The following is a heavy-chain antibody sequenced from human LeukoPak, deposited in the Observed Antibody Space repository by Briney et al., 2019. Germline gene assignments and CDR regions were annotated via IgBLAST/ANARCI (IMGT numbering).Heavy chain of an antibody. J-gene: IGHJ3*02. CDR2: INSDGSST. CDR3: ARDSPLGYCSGGSCSDAFDI. V-gene: IGHV3-74*01. D-gene: IGHD2-15*01. CDR1: GFTFRIYW. Sequence: PGGSLRLSCAASGFTFRIYWMHWVRQAPGKRLVWVSRINSDGSSTSYADSVKGRFTISRDNAKNTLYLQMNSLRAEDTAVYYCARDSPLGYCSGGSCSDAFDIWGQGTMVTVSS.